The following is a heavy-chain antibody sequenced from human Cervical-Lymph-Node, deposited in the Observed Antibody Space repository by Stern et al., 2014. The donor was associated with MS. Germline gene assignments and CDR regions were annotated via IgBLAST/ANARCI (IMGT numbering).Heavy chain of an antibody. CDR1: GYTFTGHY. CDR3: ARGIAEAWVTIEGN. Sequence: VQLLESGAEVKNHGAAVKVSCKASGYTFTGHYMHWVRQAPGQGLEWMGWINPNSGATQYAEQFQGRVTMTRDTSISTAYVELRWLTSDDMAVYYCARGIAEAWVTIEGNWGQGTLVTVSS. D-gene: IGHD2-21*01. CDR2: INPNSGAT. V-gene: IGHV1-2*02. J-gene: IGHJ4*02.